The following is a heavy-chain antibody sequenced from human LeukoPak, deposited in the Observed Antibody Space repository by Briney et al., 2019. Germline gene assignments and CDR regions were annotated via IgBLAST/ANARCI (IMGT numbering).Heavy chain of an antibody. V-gene: IGHV1-2*02. J-gene: IGHJ4*02. Sequence: ASVKVSCKASGYTFTGYYMHWVRQAPGQGLEWMGWIDPNSGGTFYAQKFQGRVTMTRDTSITTAYMELSRLRSDDTDVYYCARVIGGGNNWNDGVGFDYWGQGTLVTVSS. CDR1: GYTFTGYY. CDR3: ARVIGGGNNWNDGVGFDY. D-gene: IGHD1-1*01. CDR2: IDPNSGGT.